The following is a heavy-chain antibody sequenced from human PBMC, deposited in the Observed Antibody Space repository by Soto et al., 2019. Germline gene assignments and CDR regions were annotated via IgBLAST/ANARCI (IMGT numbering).Heavy chain of an antibody. V-gene: IGHV1-69*01. CDR2: IFPNVGTA. D-gene: IGHD6-19*01. CDR1: GGSFSTNE. CDR3: ARARYSSRWGTFDR. J-gene: IGHJ4*02. Sequence: QVHLEQSGAEVKKPGTSVNVSCKAYGGSFSTNEIDWVRQAPGQGLEWMGRIFPNVGTADYAQKFEGRLSIIADESTSTVFMELSRLISADTAVYFCARARYSSRWGTFDRWGQGTQVAVSS.